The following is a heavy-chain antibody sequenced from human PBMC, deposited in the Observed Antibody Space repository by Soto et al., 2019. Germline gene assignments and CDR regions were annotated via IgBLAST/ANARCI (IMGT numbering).Heavy chain of an antibody. CDR1: GFNFSSYA. V-gene: IGHV3-23*01. Sequence: GGSLRLSCVGSGFNFSSYAMGWVRQAPGKGLEWVSSRGHNDYNTYYADSVQGRFSLSRDSSKNTLFLHLSSLRVEDTAVYYCARYGTRADWWGLGTQVTVSS. D-gene: IGHD3-9*01. CDR2: RGHNDYNT. CDR3: ARYGTRADW. J-gene: IGHJ1*01.